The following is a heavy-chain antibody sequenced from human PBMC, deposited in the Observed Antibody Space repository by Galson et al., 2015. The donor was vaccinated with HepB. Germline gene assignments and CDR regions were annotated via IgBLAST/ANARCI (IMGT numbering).Heavy chain of an antibody. D-gene: IGHD3-22*01. CDR1: GYTFTGYY. Sequence: SVKVSCKASGYTFTGYYMHWVRQAPGQGLEWMGWINPNSGGTNYAQKFQGRVTMTRDTSISTAYMELSRLRSDDTAVYYCARDAPYYDSSGYHYWGQGTLVTVSS. CDR2: INPNSGGT. J-gene: IGHJ4*02. CDR3: ARDAPYYDSSGYHY. V-gene: IGHV1-2*02.